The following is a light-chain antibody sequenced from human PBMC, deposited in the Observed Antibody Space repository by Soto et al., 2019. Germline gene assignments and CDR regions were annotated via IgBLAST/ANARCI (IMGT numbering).Light chain of an antibody. J-gene: IGKJ4*01. CDR1: QSVSSRS. CDR3: QQYGSSPLT. CDR2: GAS. V-gene: IGKV3-20*01. Sequence: EIGLTQSPGTLSLSPGERATLSCRASQSVSSRSLAWYQQKPGQAPRLLISGASSRAADIPDRFSGSGSGTDFTLTINRLEPEDFVGYYCQQYGSSPLTFGGGTKVEIK.